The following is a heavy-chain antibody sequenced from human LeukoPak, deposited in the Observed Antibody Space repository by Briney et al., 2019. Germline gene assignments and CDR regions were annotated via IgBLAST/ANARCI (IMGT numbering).Heavy chain of an antibody. V-gene: IGHV4-4*02. J-gene: IGHJ6*03. CDR3: ARSGAVAYYYYYMDV. Sequence: SETLSLTCAVSGGSISSSNWWSWVRQPPGKGLEWIGEIYHSGSTNYNPSLKSRVTMSVDTSKNQFSLRLTSVTAADTAVYYCARSGAVAYYYYYMDVWGKGTTVTVSS. CDR1: GGSISSSNW. CDR2: IYHSGST. D-gene: IGHD6-19*01.